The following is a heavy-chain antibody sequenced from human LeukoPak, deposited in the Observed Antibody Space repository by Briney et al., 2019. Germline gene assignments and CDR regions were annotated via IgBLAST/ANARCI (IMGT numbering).Heavy chain of an antibody. D-gene: IGHD3-22*01. J-gene: IGHJ3*02. V-gene: IGHV3-30-3*01. CDR2: TSVDGISK. CDR3: VRAGSSSGYCDVFDI. CDR1: GFTLSTYV. Sequence: GRSLRLSCAASGFTLSTYVMHWVRQAPGKGLGWVAGTSVDGISKYYADSVKGRFIISRDNSKNTLDLQMNSLRAEDTAVYYCVRAGSSSGYCDVFDIWGQGTLVTVSS.